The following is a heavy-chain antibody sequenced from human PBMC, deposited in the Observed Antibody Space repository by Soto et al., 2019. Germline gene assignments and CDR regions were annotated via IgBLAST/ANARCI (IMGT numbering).Heavy chain of an antibody. CDR2: ISAYNGNT. CDR1: GYTFTSYG. CDR3: ARGPQEWELLLYYFDY. J-gene: IGHJ4*02. V-gene: IGHV1-18*01. Sequence: ASVKVSCKASGYTFTSYGISWVRQAPGQGLEWMGWISAYNGNTKYAQKLQVRVTMTTDTSTSSAYMELRSLRSDDTAVYYCARGPQEWELLLYYFDYWGQGTLVTVSS. D-gene: IGHD1-26*01.